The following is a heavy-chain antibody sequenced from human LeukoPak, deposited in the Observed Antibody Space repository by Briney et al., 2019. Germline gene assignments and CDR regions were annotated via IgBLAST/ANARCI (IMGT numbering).Heavy chain of an antibody. CDR1: GGSISSYF. Sequence: SETLSLTCTASGGSISSYFWSWIRQPPGKGLEWIGYIYTSGSTKYNPSLKSRVTISVDTSKNQLSLRLSSVTAADTAVYYCARQDPFFDPWGPGTLVTVSS. V-gene: IGHV4-4*09. CDR2: IYTSGST. CDR3: ARQDPFFDP. J-gene: IGHJ5*02.